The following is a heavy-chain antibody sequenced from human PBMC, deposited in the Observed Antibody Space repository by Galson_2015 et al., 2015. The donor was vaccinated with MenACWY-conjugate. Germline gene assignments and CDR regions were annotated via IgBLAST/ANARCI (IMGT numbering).Heavy chain of an antibody. D-gene: IGHD2-15*01. CDR1: GDSVSSDSAA. CDR3: VRGYCSGATCPVEFDP. Sequence: CAISGDSVSSDSAAWNWFRQSPSRGLEWLGRTYYRSKWYSEYALSVRSRIRVSPDTSNNRFSLQLNSLTLEGTAVYYCVRGYCSGATCPVEFDPWGHGTVVTVAS. V-gene: IGHV6-1*01. CDR2: TYYRSKWYS. J-gene: IGHJ5*02.